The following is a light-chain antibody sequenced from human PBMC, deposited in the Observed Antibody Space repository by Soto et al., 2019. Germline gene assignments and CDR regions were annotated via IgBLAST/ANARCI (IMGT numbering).Light chain of an antibody. Sequence: EIVMTQSPATLSVSPWDSATLSCRASQSVDNDLAWYQQQPGQPPRLLLYDASSRATGIPARVSGSGSGKDVTLTISSLQSEDFAIDDCQQYNNWPWTFGQGTKVDIK. CDR3: QQYNNWPWT. V-gene: IGKV3D-15*01. CDR2: DAS. CDR1: QSVDND. J-gene: IGKJ1*01.